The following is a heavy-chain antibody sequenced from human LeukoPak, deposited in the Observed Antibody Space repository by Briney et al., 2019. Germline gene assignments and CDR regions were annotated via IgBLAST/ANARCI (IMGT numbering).Heavy chain of an antibody. J-gene: IGHJ6*02. V-gene: IGHV1-18*01. CDR3: ARDRATVTTPAYYYGMDV. CDR2: ISAYNGNT. D-gene: IGHD4-17*01. CDR1: GYTFTSYG. Sequence: GASVKVSCEASGYTFTSYGISWVRQAPGQGLEWMGWISAYNGNTNYAQKLQGRVTMTTDTSTSTAYMELRSLRSDDTDVYYCARDRATVTTPAYYYGMDVWGQGTTVTVSS.